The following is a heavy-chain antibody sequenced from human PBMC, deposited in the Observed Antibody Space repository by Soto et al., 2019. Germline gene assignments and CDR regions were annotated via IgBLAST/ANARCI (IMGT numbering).Heavy chain of an antibody. CDR3: ARGVAHYYDSMPFWFDT. Sequence: ASVKVSCKASGYTFTSYGISWVRQAPGQGLEWMGWISAYNGNTNYAQKLQGRVTMTTDTSTSTAYMELRSLRSDDTAVYYCARGVAHYYDSMPFWFDTWGQGTLVTVSA. V-gene: IGHV1-18*01. CDR2: ISAYNGNT. J-gene: IGHJ5*02. CDR1: GYTFTSYG. D-gene: IGHD3-22*01.